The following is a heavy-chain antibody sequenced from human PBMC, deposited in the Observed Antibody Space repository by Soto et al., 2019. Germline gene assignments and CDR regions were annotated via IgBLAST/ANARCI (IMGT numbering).Heavy chain of an antibody. V-gene: IGHV3-33*01. D-gene: IGHD5-12*01. Sequence: GGSLRLSCAASGFTFSSYGMHWVRQAPGKGLEWVAVIWYDGSNKYYADSVKGRFTISRDNSKNTLYLQMNSLRAEDTAVYYCARAGGYDWFDYWGQGTLVTVSS. CDR2: IWYDGSNK. J-gene: IGHJ4*02. CDR1: GFTFSSYG. CDR3: ARAGGYDWFDY.